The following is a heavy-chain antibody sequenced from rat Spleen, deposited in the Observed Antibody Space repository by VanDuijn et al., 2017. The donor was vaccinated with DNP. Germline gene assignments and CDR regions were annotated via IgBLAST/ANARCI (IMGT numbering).Heavy chain of an antibody. CDR3: TTVYNGMDA. CDR2: ITYDGSST. D-gene: IGHD1-4*01. CDR1: GFTFSDYY. V-gene: IGHV5-20*01. Sequence: EVQLVESGGGLVQPGRSLKLSCVASGFTFSDYYMAWVRQAPTKGLEWVASITYDGSSTYHRDSVKGRFTISRDNAKSSLYLQMDSLRSEDTATYYCTTVYNGMDAWGQGTSVTVSS. J-gene: IGHJ4*01.